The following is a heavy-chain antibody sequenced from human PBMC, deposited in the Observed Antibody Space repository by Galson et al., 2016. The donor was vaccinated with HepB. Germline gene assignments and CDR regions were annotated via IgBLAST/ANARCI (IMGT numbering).Heavy chain of an antibody. V-gene: IGHV1-18*01. CDR3: ARAIPRGFAGTGWYDDL. D-gene: IGHD6-13*01. Sequence: SVKVSCKASGYTFTSYGVNWVRQAPGQGPEWVGWISGYNGDTNYAQTLQDRVTLTIETSTGTAYMELRSLTSVDTAMYFCARAIPRGFAGTGWYDDLWGRGTPLTVSS. CDR2: ISGYNGDT. CDR1: GYTFTSYG. J-gene: IGHJ2*01.